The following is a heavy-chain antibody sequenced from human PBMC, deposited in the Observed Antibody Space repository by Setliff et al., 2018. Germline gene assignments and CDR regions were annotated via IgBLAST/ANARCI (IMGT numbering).Heavy chain of an antibody. D-gene: IGHD3-16*01. J-gene: IGHJ4*02. CDR2: ISPYSGES. Sequence: ASVKVSCKAFGYSFTNYGLNWVRQAPGQGLEWMGWISPYSGESNYAQKFQDRLTVTADTSTKTIYMELRSLTSDDTAVYFCTRSRGPRVVLAADFDFWGQGTLVTVSS. V-gene: IGHV1-18*01. CDR1: GYSFTNYG. CDR3: TRSRGPRVVLAADFDF.